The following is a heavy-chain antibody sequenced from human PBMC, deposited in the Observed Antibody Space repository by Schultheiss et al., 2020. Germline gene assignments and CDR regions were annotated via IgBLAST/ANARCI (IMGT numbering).Heavy chain of an antibody. CDR1: GGSISSSSYY. J-gene: IGHJ4*02. Sequence: SETLSLTCTVSGGSISSSSYYWGWIRQHPGKGLEWIGYIYYSGSTYYNPSLKSRVTISVDTSKNQFSLKLSSVTAADTAVYYCARESYGVYETRIEYWGQGTLVTVSS. CDR3: ARESYGVYETRIEY. V-gene: IGHV4-31*03. D-gene: IGHD5/OR15-5a*01. CDR2: IYYSGST.